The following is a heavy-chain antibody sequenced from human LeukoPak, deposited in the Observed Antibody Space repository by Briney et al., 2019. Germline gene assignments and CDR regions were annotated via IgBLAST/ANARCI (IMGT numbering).Heavy chain of an antibody. CDR2: IYYSGST. V-gene: IGHV4-59*08. D-gene: IGHD1-26*01. CDR1: GGSISSYY. Sequence: SETLSLTCTVSGGSISSYYWSWIRQPPGEGLEWIGYIYYSGSTNYNPSLKSRVTISVDTSKNQFSLKLSSVTAADTAVYYCAISIVGGFDYWGQGTLVTVSS. CDR3: AISIVGGFDY. J-gene: IGHJ4*02.